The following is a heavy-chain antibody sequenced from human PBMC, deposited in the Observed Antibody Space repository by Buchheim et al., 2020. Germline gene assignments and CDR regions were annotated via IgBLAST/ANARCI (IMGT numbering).Heavy chain of an antibody. CDR2: ISSSSSTI. Sequence: EVQLVESGGGLVQPGGSLRLSCAASGFTFSSYSMNWVRQAPGKGLEWVSYISSSSSTIYYADSVKGRFTISRHNAKNSLYLQMNSLRAEDTAVYYCAREETIVVVPAAIDYWGQGTL. CDR3: AREETIVVVPAAIDY. J-gene: IGHJ4*02. D-gene: IGHD2-2*01. CDR1: GFTFSSYS. V-gene: IGHV3-48*04.